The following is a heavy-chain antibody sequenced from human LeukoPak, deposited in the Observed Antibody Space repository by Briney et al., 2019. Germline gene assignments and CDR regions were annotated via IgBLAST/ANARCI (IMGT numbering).Heavy chain of an antibody. CDR2: IYTSGST. D-gene: IGHD4-23*01. CDR3: ARVRYGGNRDDI. V-gene: IGHV4-61*02. Sequence: PSQTLSLTCTVSGGSISSGSYYWSWIRQPAGKGLEWIGRIYTSGSTNYNPSLKSRVTISVDTSKNQFSLKLSSVTAADTAVYYCARVRYGGNRDDIWGQGTMVTVSS. CDR1: GGSISSGSYY. J-gene: IGHJ3*02.